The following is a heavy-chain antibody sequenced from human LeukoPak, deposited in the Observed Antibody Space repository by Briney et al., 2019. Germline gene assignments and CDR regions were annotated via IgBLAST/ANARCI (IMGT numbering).Heavy chain of an antibody. CDR2: ISGSGGST. Sequence: GGSLRLSCAASGFTFSSYEMNWVRQAPGKGLEWVSAISGSGGSTYYADSVKGRFTISRDNSKNTLYLQMNSLRAEDTAVYYCAKGSGPLQYYFDYWGQGTLVTVSS. CDR3: AKGSGPLQYYFDY. J-gene: IGHJ4*02. CDR1: GFTFSSYE. D-gene: IGHD2-15*01. V-gene: IGHV3-23*01.